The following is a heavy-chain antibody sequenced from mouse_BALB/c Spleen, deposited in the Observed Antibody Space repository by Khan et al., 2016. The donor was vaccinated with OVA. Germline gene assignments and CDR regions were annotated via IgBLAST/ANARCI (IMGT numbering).Heavy chain of an antibody. Sequence: VQLQQSGPGLVKPSQSRSLTCTVTGYSITSDYAWNWIRQFPGNKLEWMGYISYSGSTNYNPALKSRISITRDTSKNQFFLQLNSVTTEDTATYYCARDGSRYNYAMDYWGQGTSVTVSS. V-gene: IGHV3-2*02. CDR2: ISYSGST. J-gene: IGHJ4*01. CDR1: GYSITSDYA. D-gene: IGHD2-3*01. CDR3: ARDGSRYNYAMDY.